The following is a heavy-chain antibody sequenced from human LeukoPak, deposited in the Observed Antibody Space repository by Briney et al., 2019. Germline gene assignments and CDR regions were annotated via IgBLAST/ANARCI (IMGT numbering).Heavy chain of an antibody. D-gene: IGHD3-22*01. CDR3: ARVVNEKINSGYYSDY. V-gene: IGHV3-21*01. CDR1: EFTFSSHA. J-gene: IGHJ4*02. Sequence: PGGSLRLSCAASEFTFSSHAMIWVRQAPGKGLEWVSSITSTSSDIFYTDSVKGRFTISRDNAKSSLYLQMNSLRAEDTAVYCARVVNEKINSGYYSDYWGQGTLVTVSS. CDR2: ITSTSSDI.